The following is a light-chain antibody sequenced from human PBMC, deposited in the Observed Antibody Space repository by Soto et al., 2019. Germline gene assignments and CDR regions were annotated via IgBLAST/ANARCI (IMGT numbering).Light chain of an antibody. CDR2: GAS. V-gene: IGKV3-20*01. J-gene: IGKJ2*01. CDR1: QSISSSY. Sequence: EIVLTQSPGTLSLSPGERATLSCRASQSISSSYLTWYQHKPGQAPWLLIYGASSRATGIPDRFSGSGSGTDFTLTISRLEPEDFAVYYCQQYGSSSYTFGQGTQLEIK. CDR3: QQYGSSSYT.